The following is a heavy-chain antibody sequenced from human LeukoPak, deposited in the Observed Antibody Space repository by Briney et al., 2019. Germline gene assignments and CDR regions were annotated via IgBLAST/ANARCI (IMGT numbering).Heavy chain of an antibody. J-gene: IGHJ4*02. CDR2: IYSGGST. CDR3: AREGSGSYSLDY. Sequence: GGSLRLSCTASGFTVSSNYMSWVRQAPGKGLEWVSVIYSGGSTYYADSVKGRFTISRDNSKNTLYLQMNSLRAEDTAVYYCAREGSGSYSLDYWGQGTLVTVSS. V-gene: IGHV3-53*01. CDR1: GFTVSSNY. D-gene: IGHD1-26*01.